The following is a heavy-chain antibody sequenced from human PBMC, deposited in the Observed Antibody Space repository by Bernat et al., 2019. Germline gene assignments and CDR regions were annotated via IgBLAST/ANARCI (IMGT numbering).Heavy chain of an antibody. Sequence: QVTLKESGPVLVKPTETLTLTCTVSGFSLSNARMGVSWIRQPPGKALEWLAHIFSNDEKSYSTSLKSRLTISKDTSKSQVVLTMTNMDPVDTATYYCARIDPIAVAGTDYYYYYMDVWGKGTTVTVSS. CDR3: ARIDPIAVAGTDYYYYYMDV. D-gene: IGHD6-19*01. V-gene: IGHV2-26*01. CDR2: IFSNDEK. J-gene: IGHJ6*03. CDR1: GFSLSNARMG.